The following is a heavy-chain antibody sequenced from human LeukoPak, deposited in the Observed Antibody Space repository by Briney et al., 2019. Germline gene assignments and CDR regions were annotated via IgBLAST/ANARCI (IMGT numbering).Heavy chain of an antibody. CDR1: GFTFSSYS. CDR2: ISSSSSYI. CDR3: ARAVPEGWYYGSGSYQFCMDV. Sequence: KPGGSLRLSCAASGFTFSSYSMNWVRQAPGKGLEWVSSISSSSSYIYYADSVKGRFTISRDNAKNSLYLQMNSLRAEDTAVYYCARAVPEGWYYGSGSYQFCMDVWGKGTTVTVSS. D-gene: IGHD3-10*01. J-gene: IGHJ6*04. V-gene: IGHV3-21*01.